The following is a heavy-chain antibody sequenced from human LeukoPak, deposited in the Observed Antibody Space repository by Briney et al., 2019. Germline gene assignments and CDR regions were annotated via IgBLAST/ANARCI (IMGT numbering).Heavy chain of an antibody. D-gene: IGHD3-10*01. J-gene: IGHJ4*02. Sequence: SETLSLTCTVSGYSISSGYYWGWIRQPPGKGLEWIGSIYHSGSTYYNPSLKSRVTISVDTSKNQFSLKLSSVTAADTAVYYCARRTGGNYYGSGSYRNRYFDYWGQGTLVTVSS. CDR1: GYSISSGYY. CDR3: ARRTGGNYYGSGSYRNRYFDY. CDR2: IYHSGST. V-gene: IGHV4-38-2*02.